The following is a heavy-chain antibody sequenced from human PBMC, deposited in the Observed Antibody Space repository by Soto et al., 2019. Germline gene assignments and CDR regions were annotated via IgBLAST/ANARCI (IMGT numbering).Heavy chain of an antibody. CDR3: AKYCSSTSCSGDNWFDP. CDR1: GYTFTSYC. D-gene: IGHD2-2*01. J-gene: IGHJ5*02. V-gene: IGHV1-18*04. CDR2: ISAYNGNT. Sequence: ASVKVSCKASGYTFTSYCISWVRQAPGQGLEWMGWISAYNGNTNYAQKLQGRVTMTTDTSTSTAYMELRSLRSDDTAVYYCAKYCSSTSCSGDNWFDPWGQGTLVTVSS.